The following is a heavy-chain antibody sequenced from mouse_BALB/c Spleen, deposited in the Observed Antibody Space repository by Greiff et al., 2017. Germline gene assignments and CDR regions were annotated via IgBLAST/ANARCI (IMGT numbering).Heavy chain of an antibody. Sequence: DVKLVESGGGLVQPGGSRKLSCAASGFTFSDYGMAWVRQAPGKGPEWVAFISNLAYSIYYADTVTGRFTISRENAKNTLYLEMSSLRSEDTAMYYCAREGGDYAMDYWGQGTSVTVSS. CDR3: AREGGDYAMDY. J-gene: IGHJ4*01. V-gene: IGHV5-15*02. CDR1: GFTFSDYG. CDR2: ISNLAYSI.